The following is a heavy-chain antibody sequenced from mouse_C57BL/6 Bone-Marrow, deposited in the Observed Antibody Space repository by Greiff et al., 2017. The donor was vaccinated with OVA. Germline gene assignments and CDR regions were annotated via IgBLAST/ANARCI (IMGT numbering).Heavy chain of an antibody. D-gene: IGHD2-1*01. CDR2: IDPENGAT. V-gene: IGHV14-4*01. CDR1: GFNIKDDY. J-gene: IGHJ2*01. CDR3: TSYGNFDY. Sequence: EVKLQQSGAELVRPGASVKLSCTASGFNIKDDYMHWVKQRPEQGLEWIGWIDPENGATEYASKFQGKATITADTSSNTAYLQLSSLTSEDTAVYYCTSYGNFDYWGQGTTLTVSS.